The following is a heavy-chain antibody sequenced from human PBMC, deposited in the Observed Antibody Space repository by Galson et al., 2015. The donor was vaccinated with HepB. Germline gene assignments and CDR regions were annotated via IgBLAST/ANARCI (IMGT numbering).Heavy chain of an antibody. J-gene: IGHJ4*02. D-gene: IGHD2-21*02. V-gene: IGHV1-18*01. CDR1: GYTFTSYG. CDR3: ARDRVAYCGGDCFPGY. CDR2: ISAYNGNT. Sequence: CKASGYTFTSYGISWVRQAPGQGLEWMGWISAYNGNTNYAQKLQGRVTMTTDTSTSTAYMELRSLRPDDTAVYYCARDRVAYCGGDCFPGYWGQGTLVTVSS.